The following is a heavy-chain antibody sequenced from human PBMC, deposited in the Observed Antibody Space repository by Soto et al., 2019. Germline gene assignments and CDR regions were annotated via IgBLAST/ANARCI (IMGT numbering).Heavy chain of an antibody. D-gene: IGHD3-10*01. CDR2: ISYDGSNK. Sequence: GGSLRLSCAASGFTFSSYAMHWVRQAPDKGLEWVAVISYDGSNKYYADSVKGRFTISRDNSKNTLYLQMNSLRAEDTAVYSCAGGSGDPACIDYWGQGTPVTVSS. CDR3: AGGSGDPACIDY. CDR1: GFTFSSYA. V-gene: IGHV3-30-3*01. J-gene: IGHJ4*02.